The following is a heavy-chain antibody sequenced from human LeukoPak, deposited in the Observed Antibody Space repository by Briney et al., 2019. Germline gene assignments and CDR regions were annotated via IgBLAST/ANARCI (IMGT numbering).Heavy chain of an antibody. Sequence: PSETLSLTCTVSGDSISSSTYYWGWVRQPPGKGLEWIGSIHYSGSAYCNPSLKSRVTISVDTSNNQFSLKLSSVTAADTAVYYCARHGFLLVTTKGWFDPWGQGTLVTVSS. CDR3: ARHGFLLVTTKGWFDP. CDR1: GDSISSSTYY. CDR2: IHYSGSA. D-gene: IGHD4-17*01. V-gene: IGHV4-39*01. J-gene: IGHJ5*02.